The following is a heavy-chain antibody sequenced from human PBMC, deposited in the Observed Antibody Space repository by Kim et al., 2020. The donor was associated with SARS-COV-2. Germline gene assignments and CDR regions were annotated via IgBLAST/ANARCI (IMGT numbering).Heavy chain of an antibody. CDR2: IKSKTDGGTT. Sequence: GGSLRLSCAASGFTFSNAWMSWVRQAPGKGLEWVGRIKSKTDGGTTDYAAPVKGRFTISRDDSKNTLYLQMNSLKTEDTAVYYCTTDWGSGWYSYYYGMDVWGQGTTVTVSS. D-gene: IGHD6-19*01. V-gene: IGHV3-15*01. CDR3: TTDWGSGWYSYYYGMDV. J-gene: IGHJ6*02. CDR1: GFTFSNAW.